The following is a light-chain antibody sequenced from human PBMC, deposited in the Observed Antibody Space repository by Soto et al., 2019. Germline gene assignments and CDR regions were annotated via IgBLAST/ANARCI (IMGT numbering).Light chain of an antibody. CDR2: DVT. V-gene: IGLV2-14*01. CDR3: SSYTSSTTHYV. CDR1: SSDVGGYNY. Sequence: SALTQPASVSGSPGQSITISCTGTSSDVGGYNYVSWYQQHPGKAPKLMIFDVTNRPSGVSNRFSGSKSGNTASLTISGLQAEDEADYYCSSYTSSTTHYVFGKGTKLTVL. J-gene: IGLJ1*01.